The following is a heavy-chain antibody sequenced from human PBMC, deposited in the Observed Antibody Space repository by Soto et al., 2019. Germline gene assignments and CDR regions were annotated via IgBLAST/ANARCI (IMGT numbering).Heavy chain of an antibody. V-gene: IGHV1-69*02. CDR2: VNPIVGMS. D-gene: IGHD3-10*01. CDR3: ATSYGSGSTHFDS. CDR1: EGTFNFYT. Sequence: QVQLVQSGAEVKKPGPSVKVSCTASEGTFNFYTINWVRQAPGQGLEWVGRVNPIVGMSNYGQKFQGRVSITADKSTTTASMSLNSLKSEDTAIYYCATSYGSGSTHFDSWGQGTLVTVSS. J-gene: IGHJ4*02.